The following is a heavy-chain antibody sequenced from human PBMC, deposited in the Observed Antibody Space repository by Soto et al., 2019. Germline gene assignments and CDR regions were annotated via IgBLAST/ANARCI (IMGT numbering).Heavy chain of an antibody. D-gene: IGHD3-3*01. J-gene: IGHJ4*02. CDR2: INPRGGST. CDR1: GYTFTRDY. V-gene: IGHV1-46*01. CDR3: ARAAISTYDNMGYYLDF. Sequence: GASVKVSCKASGYTFTRDYIHWVRQAPGQGLEWMGIINPRGGSTSYPPKFQGRVSMTRDTSTSTVYMELSSLRSEDTAVYYCARAAISTYDNMGYYLDFWGQGTLVTVSS.